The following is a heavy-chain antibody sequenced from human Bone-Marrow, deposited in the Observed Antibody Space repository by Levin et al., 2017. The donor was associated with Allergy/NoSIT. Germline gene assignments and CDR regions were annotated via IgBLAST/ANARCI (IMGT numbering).Heavy chain of an antibody. CDR1: GFSLSRSGEG. Sequence: KKSGPTLVKPTQTLTLTCTFSGFSLSRSGEGVGWIRQPPGKALEWLAVIYWDGDKRYSPSLKKKLTVTKDTSKNQVVLKMTNMDPVDTATYYCGHTCTQAYDDGSGNYECFDYWGQGTLVTVSS. V-gene: IGHV2-5*02. CDR3: GHTCTQAYDDGSGNYECFDY. D-gene: IGHD3-22*01. CDR2: IYWDGDK. J-gene: IGHJ4*01.